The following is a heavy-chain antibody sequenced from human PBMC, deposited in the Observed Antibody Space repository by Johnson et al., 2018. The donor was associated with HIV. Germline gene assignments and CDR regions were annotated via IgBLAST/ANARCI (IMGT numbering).Heavy chain of an antibody. CDR3: TIPYYYDSGGYQ. D-gene: IGHD3-22*01. Sequence: VQLVESGGGLVQPGGSLRLSCAASGFTFSSYWMHWVRQAPGKGLVWVSRINSDGSSTDYADSVKGRFTISRDNSKNTMYLQMDSLRAEDMAVYYCTIPYYYDSGGYQWGQGTMVTVSS. V-gene: IGHV3-74*01. CDR1: GFTFSSYW. J-gene: IGHJ3*01. CDR2: INSDGSST.